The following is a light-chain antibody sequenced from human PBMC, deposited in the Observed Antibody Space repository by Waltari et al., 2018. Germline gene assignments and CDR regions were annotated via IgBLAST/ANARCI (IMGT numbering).Light chain of an antibody. V-gene: IGKV1-12*01. CDR1: QDISTS. CDR2: HSS. Sequence: EIHMTQSPSSVSASVGDRVSMSCRASQDISTSLAWYQQKSGKAPSLLIYHSSTLQSGVPSRFSGAGTVTDFTLTINNLHPEEFATYFCQQGDTSPPTFGPGTKVELK. J-gene: IGKJ1*01. CDR3: QQGDTSPPT.